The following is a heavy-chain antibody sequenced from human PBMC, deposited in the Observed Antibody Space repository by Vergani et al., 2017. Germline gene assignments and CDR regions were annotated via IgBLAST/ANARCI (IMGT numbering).Heavy chain of an antibody. CDR1: GGSVSSGSYY. CDR2: IYYSGST. D-gene: IGHD3-9*01. CDR3: ARYYDILTGYYDAFDI. Sequence: QVQLQESGPGLVKPSETLSLTCTVSGGSVSSGSYYWSWIRQPPGKGLEWIGYIYYSGSTNYNPSLKSRVTISVDTSKNQFSLKLSSVTAADTALYYCARYYDILTGYYDAFDIGGQGTMVTVSS. J-gene: IGHJ3*02. V-gene: IGHV4-61*01.